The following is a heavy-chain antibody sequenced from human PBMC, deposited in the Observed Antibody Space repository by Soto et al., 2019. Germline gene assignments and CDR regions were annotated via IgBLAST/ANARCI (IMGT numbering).Heavy chain of an antibody. CDR3: AGDTTVTRVGWYFAL. V-gene: IGHV1-69*01. Sequence: QVQLVQSAAEVKKPGSSVRVSCKASGGTFNSYAISWVRQAPGQGLEWMGGIIPIFGTANLAQKFRGRITITADESTNSAHMELTSLRPDDTAVYYCAGDTTVTRVGWYFALWGRGTLVTVSS. J-gene: IGHJ2*01. D-gene: IGHD4-17*01. CDR2: IIPIFGTA. CDR1: GGTFNSYA.